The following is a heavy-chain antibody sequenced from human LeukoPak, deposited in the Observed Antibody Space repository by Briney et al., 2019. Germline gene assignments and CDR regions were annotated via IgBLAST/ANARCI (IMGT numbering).Heavy chain of an antibody. Sequence: ASVKVSCKASGYTFTSYAMNWVRQAPGQGLEWMGWINTNTGNPTYAQGFTGRFVFSLDTSVSTAYLQISSLKAEDTAVYYCARVYMVRGVISFDYWGQGTLVTVPS. CDR1: GYTFTSYA. V-gene: IGHV7-4-1*02. CDR3: ARVYMVRGVISFDY. D-gene: IGHD3-10*01. CDR2: INTNTGNP. J-gene: IGHJ4*02.